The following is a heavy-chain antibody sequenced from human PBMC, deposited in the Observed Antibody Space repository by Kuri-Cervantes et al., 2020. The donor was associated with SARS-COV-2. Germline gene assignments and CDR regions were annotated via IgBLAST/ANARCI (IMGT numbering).Heavy chain of an antibody. CDR3: AKDSGYQLHYVYYYYGMDV. J-gene: IGHJ6*02. V-gene: IGHV3-23*01. D-gene: IGHD2-2*01. CDR2: ISGSGGST. Sequence: GGSLRLSCEASGFSFKTYAMSWVRQAPGKGLEWVSAISGSGGSTYYADSVKGRFTISRDNSKNTLYLQMNSLRAEDTAVYYCAKDSGYQLHYVYYYYGMDVWGQGTTVTVSS. CDR1: GFSFKTYA.